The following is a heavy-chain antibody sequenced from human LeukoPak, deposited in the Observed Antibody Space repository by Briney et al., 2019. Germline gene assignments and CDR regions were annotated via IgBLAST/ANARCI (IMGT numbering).Heavy chain of an antibody. CDR1: GGSFSGYY. CDR3: ANNLYASGNYFTY. D-gene: IGHD3-10*01. Sequence: PSETLSLTCAVCGGSFSGYYWSWIRQPPGKGLEWIGEINHSGSTNYNPSLKSRVTISVDTSKNQFSLKLSSVTAADTAVYYCANNLYASGNYFTYWGQGTLVTVSS. J-gene: IGHJ4*02. CDR2: INHSGST. V-gene: IGHV4-34*01.